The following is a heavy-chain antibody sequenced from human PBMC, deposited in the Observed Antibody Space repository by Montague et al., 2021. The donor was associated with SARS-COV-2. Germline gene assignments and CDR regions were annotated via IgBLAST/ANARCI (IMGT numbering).Heavy chain of an antibody. Sequence: SETLSLTCTVSGGSISSSSYNWGRLRPPPGMGLDWIGSINYSGSTYSNLSLKSRVTISVATSKNRFSLKLSSVTAADTAEYYCARVGRRQLVRLSGMDVWGQGTTVTVSS. CDR1: GGSISSSSYN. J-gene: IGHJ6*02. CDR2: INYSGST. V-gene: IGHV4-39*07. D-gene: IGHD6-13*01. CDR3: ARVGRRQLVRLSGMDV.